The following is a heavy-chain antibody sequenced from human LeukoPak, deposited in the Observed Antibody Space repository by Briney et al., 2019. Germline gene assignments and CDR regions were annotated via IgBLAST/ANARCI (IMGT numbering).Heavy chain of an antibody. Sequence: PGGSLRLSCAASGFTFSSYGMHWVRQAPGKGLEWVAVIWYDGSNKYYADSVKGRFTISRDNAKNSLYLQMNSLRAEDTAVYYCARDISSSGYYGLVDYWGQGTLVTVSS. CDR3: ARDISSSGYYGLVDY. CDR2: IWYDGSNK. V-gene: IGHV3-33*01. CDR1: GFTFSSYG. J-gene: IGHJ4*02. D-gene: IGHD3-22*01.